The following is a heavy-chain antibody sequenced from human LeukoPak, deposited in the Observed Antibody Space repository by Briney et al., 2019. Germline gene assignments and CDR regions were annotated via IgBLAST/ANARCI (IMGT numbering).Heavy chain of an antibody. Sequence: SETLSLTCTLSGGSISSGGYYWSWIRQHPGKGLEWIGYIYYSGSTYYNPSLKSRVTISVDTSKNQFSLKLSSVTAADTAVYYCAREHIAVAGTYWFDPWGQGTLVTVSS. CDR3: AREHIAVAGTYWFDP. V-gene: IGHV4-31*03. D-gene: IGHD6-19*01. CDR1: GGSISSGGYY. CDR2: IYYSGST. J-gene: IGHJ5*02.